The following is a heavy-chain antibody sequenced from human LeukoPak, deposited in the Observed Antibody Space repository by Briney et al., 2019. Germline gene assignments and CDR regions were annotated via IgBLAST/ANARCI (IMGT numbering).Heavy chain of an antibody. J-gene: IGHJ4*02. CDR3: VRDGDDFNFDY. V-gene: IGHV3-74*01. Sequence: QPGGSLRLSCAASGFTFRSYWMHWVRQAPGKGLVWVSRVIRDGSFTNYADYVKGRFTISRDNVKNTLYLQMNSLRAEDTAVYYCVRDGDDFNFDYWGQGSLVIVSS. CDR2: VIRDGSFT. CDR1: GFTFRSYW. D-gene: IGHD5-24*01.